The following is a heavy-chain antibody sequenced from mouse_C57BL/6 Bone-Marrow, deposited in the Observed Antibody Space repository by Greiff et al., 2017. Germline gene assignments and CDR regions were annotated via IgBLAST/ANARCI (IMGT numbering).Heavy chain of an antibody. J-gene: IGHJ2*01. D-gene: IGHD2-4*01. CDR3: ARGIYDYDGFDY. Sequence: QVQLQQPGAELVKPGASVKMSCKASGYTFTSYWITWVKQRPGQGLEWIGDIYPGSGSTNYNEKFKSKATLTVDTSSSTAYMQLSSLTSEDSAVYYCARGIYDYDGFDYWGQGTTLTVAS. V-gene: IGHV1-55*01. CDR1: GYTFTSYW. CDR2: IYPGSGST.